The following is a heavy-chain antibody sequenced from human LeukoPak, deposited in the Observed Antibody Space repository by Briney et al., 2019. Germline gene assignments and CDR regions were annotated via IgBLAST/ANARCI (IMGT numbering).Heavy chain of an antibody. Sequence: SVKVSCKSSGGTFSTYAISWVRQAPGQGLEWMGGIIPMFGTANYAQKFQGRVSITADESTSTAYMELGSLRSEDTAVYYCARGGHRRYYYTSGSAFDPWGQGTLVTVSS. V-gene: IGHV1-69*13. D-gene: IGHD3-10*01. CDR2: IIPMFGTA. J-gene: IGHJ5*02. CDR3: ARGGHRRYYYTSGSAFDP. CDR1: GGTFSTYA.